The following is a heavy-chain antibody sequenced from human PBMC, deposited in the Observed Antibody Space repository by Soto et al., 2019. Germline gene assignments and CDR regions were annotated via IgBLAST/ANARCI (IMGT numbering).Heavy chain of an antibody. V-gene: IGHV4-59*01. CDR3: AREADRGQYNWFDP. CDR2: IYYSGST. CDR1: GGSISDYY. J-gene: IGHJ5*02. Sequence: QVQLQESGPGLVKTSETLSLTCTVSGGSISDYYWNWIRQPPGKGLEWIGYIYYSGSTNYSPSLRSRVTISVDTSKNQFSLKLSSVTAADTAVYYCAREADRGQYNWFDPWGQGTLVTVSS. D-gene: IGHD3-10*01.